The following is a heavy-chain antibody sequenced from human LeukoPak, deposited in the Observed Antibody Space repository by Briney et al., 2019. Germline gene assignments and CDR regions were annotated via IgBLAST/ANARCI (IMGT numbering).Heavy chain of an antibody. J-gene: IGHJ4*02. CDR1: GFTFSSHW. Sequence: TGGSLRLSCAASGFTFSSHWMTWVRQAPGKGLEWVANIKQGGSEKHYVDSVEGRFTISRDDAKNSLYLQMNSLTVEDTAVYYCAREAKGSGGKDYWGQGTLVTVSS. V-gene: IGHV3-7*05. CDR2: IKQGGSEK. D-gene: IGHD4-23*01. CDR3: AREAKGSGGKDY.